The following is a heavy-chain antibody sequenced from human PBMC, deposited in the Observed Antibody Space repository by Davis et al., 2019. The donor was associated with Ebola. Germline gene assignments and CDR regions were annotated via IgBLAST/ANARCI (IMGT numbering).Heavy chain of an antibody. Sequence: PGGSLRLSCAASGFTFSSYGMHWVRQAPGKGLEWVAVIWYDGSNKYYADSVKGRFTISRDNSTNALYLQMTSLRAEDTAVYYCAKVSAYSSPVRGYYYGMDVWGQGTTVTVSS. CDR1: GFTFSSYG. J-gene: IGHJ6*02. V-gene: IGHV3-33*06. CDR3: AKVSAYSSPVRGYYYGMDV. D-gene: IGHD6-13*01. CDR2: IWYDGSNK.